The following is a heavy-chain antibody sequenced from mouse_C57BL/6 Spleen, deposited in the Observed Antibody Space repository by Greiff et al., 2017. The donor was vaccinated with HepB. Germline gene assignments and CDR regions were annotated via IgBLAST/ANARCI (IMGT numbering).Heavy chain of an antibody. CDR2: IYPRSGNT. J-gene: IGHJ3*01. D-gene: IGHD2-2*01. V-gene: IGHV1-81*01. CDR3: ARSLTMVTTGGFAY. CDR1: GYTFTSYG. Sequence: QVQLQQSGAELARPGASVKLSCKASGYTFTSYGISWVKQRTGQGLEWIGEIYPRSGNTYYNEKFKGKATLTADKSSSTAYMELRSLTSEDSAVYVCARSLTMVTTGGFAYWGQGTLVTVSA.